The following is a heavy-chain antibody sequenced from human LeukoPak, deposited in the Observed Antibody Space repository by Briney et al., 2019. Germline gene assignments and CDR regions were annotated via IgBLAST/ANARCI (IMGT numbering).Heavy chain of an antibody. CDR2: IYHSGST. CDR3: ARENYYDSCGYVY. J-gene: IGHJ4*02. Sequence: SETLSLTCTVSDDSITIYYWTWIRQPPGKGLEWIGSIYHSGSTYYNPSLKSRVTISVDTSKNQFSLKLSSVTAADTAVYYCARENYYDSCGYVYRGQGTLVTASS. V-gene: IGHV4-38-2*02. D-gene: IGHD3-22*01. CDR1: DDSITIYY.